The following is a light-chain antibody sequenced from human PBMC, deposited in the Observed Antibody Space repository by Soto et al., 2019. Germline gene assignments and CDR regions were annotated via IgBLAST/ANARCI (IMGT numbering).Light chain of an antibody. J-gene: IGKJ1*01. CDR2: KAS. Sequence: DIQMTQSPSTLSASVGDRVTITCRASQSISSWLAWYQQKPGKAPKLLIYKASSLESGVPSRFSGSGSGTEFTLTISSLQPDDFATYYCQQYNSYVRGFGQGTKVEIK. V-gene: IGKV1-5*03. CDR3: QQYNSYVRG. CDR1: QSISSW.